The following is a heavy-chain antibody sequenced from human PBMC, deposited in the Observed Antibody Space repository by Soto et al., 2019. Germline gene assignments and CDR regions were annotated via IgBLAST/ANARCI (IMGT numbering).Heavy chain of an antibody. Sequence: QVQLVQSGAEVKKPGSSVKVSCKASGGTFSSYTISWVRQAPGQGLEWMGRIIPILGIANYAQKFQGRVTMTADKSTSTANRELSSLRSEETAVYYCARDRGRSWYSDYGMDVWGQGTTVTVSS. V-gene: IGHV1-69*08. CDR2: IIPILGIA. CDR3: ARDRGRSWYSDYGMDV. D-gene: IGHD6-13*01. J-gene: IGHJ6*02. CDR1: GGTFSSYT.